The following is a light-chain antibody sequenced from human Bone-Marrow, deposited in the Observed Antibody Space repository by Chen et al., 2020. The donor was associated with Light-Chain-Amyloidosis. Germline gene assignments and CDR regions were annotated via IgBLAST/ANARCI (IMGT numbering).Light chain of an antibody. J-gene: IGKJ4*01. Sequence: EIVLTQSPGTLSLSPGEGANLSCRASQTISSNYLTWYQQKLCQAPRLLIYGSSSRATGIPDRITGSGSETDFTLTINRLEPEDFAMYYCQQYGTSPLTFGGGSKVEIK. V-gene: IGKV3-20*01. CDR1: QTISSNY. CDR3: QQYGTSPLT. CDR2: GSS.